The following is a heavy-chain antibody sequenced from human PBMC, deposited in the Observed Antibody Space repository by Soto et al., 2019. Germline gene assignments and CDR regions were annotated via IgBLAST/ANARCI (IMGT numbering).Heavy chain of an antibody. J-gene: IGHJ3*02. Sequence: SETLSLTCAVYGGSFSGYYWSWIRQPPGKGLEWIGEINHSGSTNYNPSLKSRVTISVDTSKNQFSLKLSSVTAADTAVYYCGRGELLRVRAFDIWGQGTMVTVSS. CDR3: GRGELLRVRAFDI. CDR1: GGSFSGYY. V-gene: IGHV4-34*01. D-gene: IGHD1-26*01. CDR2: INHSGST.